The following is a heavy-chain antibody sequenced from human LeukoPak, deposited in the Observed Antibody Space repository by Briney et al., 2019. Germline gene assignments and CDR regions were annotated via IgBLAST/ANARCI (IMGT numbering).Heavy chain of an antibody. Sequence: PSETLSLTCTVSGGSISSGSYYWSWIRQPVGKGLEWIGRIYYSGSTYYNPSLKSRVTISVATSKNHFSLKLSSVTAADTAVYYCARLGLFDYWGQGTLVTVSS. D-gene: IGHD3-16*01. CDR2: IYYSGST. CDR3: ARLGLFDY. J-gene: IGHJ4*02. V-gene: IGHV4-39*02. CDR1: GGSISSGSYY.